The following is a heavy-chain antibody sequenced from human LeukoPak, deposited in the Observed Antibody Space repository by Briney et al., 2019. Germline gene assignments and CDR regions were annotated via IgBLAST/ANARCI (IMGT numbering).Heavy chain of an antibody. J-gene: IGHJ4*02. V-gene: IGHV3-48*01. Sequence: QPGGSLRLSCAASGFTFRSSSMNWVRQAPGKGLEWVSYISSSSSTTYYADSVKGRFTISRDNSKNTLYLQMNSLRAEDTAVYYCARDLSVAGTSVSDGLFFDYWGQGTLVTVSS. D-gene: IGHD6-19*01. CDR2: ISSSSSTT. CDR3: ARDLSVAGTSVSDGLFFDY. CDR1: GFTFRSSS.